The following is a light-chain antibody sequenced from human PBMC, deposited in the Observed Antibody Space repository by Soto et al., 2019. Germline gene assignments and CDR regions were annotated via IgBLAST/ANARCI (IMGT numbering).Light chain of an antibody. J-gene: IGLJ3*02. CDR3: QSYDNSRSGWV. CDR2: GNT. Sequence: QSALTQPPSVSGAPGQRVTISCTGSSSNIGAGYDIHWYQQLPGTAPKLLVYGNTHRPSGVPDRFSGSKSGTSASLAITGRQAEDEAQYYCQSYDNSRSGWVFGGGTKVTVL. V-gene: IGLV1-40*01. CDR1: SSNIGAGYD.